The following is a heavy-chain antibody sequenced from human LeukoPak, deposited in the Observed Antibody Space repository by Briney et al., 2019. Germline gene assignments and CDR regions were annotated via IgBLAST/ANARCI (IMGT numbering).Heavy chain of an antibody. D-gene: IGHD4-17*01. CDR1: GGSISSGDYY. CDR3: ARAEVTTNWFDP. CDR2: IYYSGST. V-gene: IGHV4-30-4*08. Sequence: SETLSLTCTVSGGSISSGDYYWSWIRQPPGKGLEWIGYIYYSGSTYYNPSLKSRVTISVDTSKNQFSLKLSSVNAADTAVYYCARAEVTTNWFDPWGQGTLVTVSS. J-gene: IGHJ5*02.